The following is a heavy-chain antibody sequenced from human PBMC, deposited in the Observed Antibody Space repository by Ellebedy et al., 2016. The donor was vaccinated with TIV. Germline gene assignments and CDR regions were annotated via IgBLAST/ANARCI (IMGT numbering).Heavy chain of an antibody. CDR2: TTNKANSYTI. D-gene: IGHD6-13*01. V-gene: IGHV3-72*01. Sequence: GESLKISCAASGFTFSDHYMDWVRQAPGKGLEWVGRTTNKANSYTIEYAASVKGRFTISRDDSKNSLYLQMNSLKTEDTAVYYCAARLAAGNSASLDPWGPGTLVTVSS. CDR3: AARLAAGNSASLDP. CDR1: GFTFSDHY. J-gene: IGHJ5*02.